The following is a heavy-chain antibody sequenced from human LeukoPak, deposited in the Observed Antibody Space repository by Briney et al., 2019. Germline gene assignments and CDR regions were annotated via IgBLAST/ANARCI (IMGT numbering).Heavy chain of an antibody. CDR3: ARDHTRVLYYDSSGYYYYDY. Sequence: PGGSLRLSCAASGFTVSSNYMSWVRQAPGKGLEWVSVIYSGGSTYYADSVKGRFTISRDNSKNTLYLQMNSLRAEDTAVYYCARDHTRVLYYDSSGYYYYDYWGQGTLVTVSS. CDR1: GFTVSSNY. D-gene: IGHD3-22*01. J-gene: IGHJ4*02. CDR2: IYSGGST. V-gene: IGHV3-66*01.